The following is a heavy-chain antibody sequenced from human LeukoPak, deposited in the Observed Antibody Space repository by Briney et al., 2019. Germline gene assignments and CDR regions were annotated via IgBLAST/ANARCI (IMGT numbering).Heavy chain of an antibody. Sequence: GGSLRLSCAASGFTVSSNYMSWVRQAPGKGLEWVSVIYSGGSTYYADSVKGRFTISRDNSKNTLYLQMNSLRAEDTAVYYCARDRSTPVGAFGIWGQGTMVTVSS. V-gene: IGHV3-53*01. CDR3: ARDRSTPVGAFGI. J-gene: IGHJ3*02. CDR2: IYSGGST. D-gene: IGHD5/OR15-5a*01. CDR1: GFTVSSNY.